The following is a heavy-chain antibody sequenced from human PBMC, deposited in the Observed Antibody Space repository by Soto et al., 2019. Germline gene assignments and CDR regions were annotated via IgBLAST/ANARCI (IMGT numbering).Heavy chain of an antibody. V-gene: IGHV3-30-3*01. Sequence: QVQLAESGGDVVQPGRSLRLSCVASGFTFSLYTMHWVRQAPGKGLEWVAVVSYDGTNKYSADSVKGRFTISRDNSKNTLYLQLSSLRPDDTAVYFCARDSGWETLGYLNFWGQGTLVTVS. CDR1: GFTFSLYT. CDR2: VSYDGTNK. J-gene: IGHJ4*02. D-gene: IGHD1-26*01. CDR3: ARDSGWETLGYLNF.